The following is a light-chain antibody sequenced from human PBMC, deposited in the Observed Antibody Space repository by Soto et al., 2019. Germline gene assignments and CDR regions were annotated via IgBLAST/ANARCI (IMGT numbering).Light chain of an antibody. Sequence: DVHMTQSPSTLSASVVDIVTITFLASQSISGWLAWYQQRPGTAPKLMIYKASTLETGVPSRFSGSGSGTEFTLTINNLQPDDFATYYCQQYAGYSRTFGQGTKVDI. J-gene: IGKJ1*01. V-gene: IGKV1-5*03. CDR3: QQYAGYSRT. CDR1: QSISGW. CDR2: KAS.